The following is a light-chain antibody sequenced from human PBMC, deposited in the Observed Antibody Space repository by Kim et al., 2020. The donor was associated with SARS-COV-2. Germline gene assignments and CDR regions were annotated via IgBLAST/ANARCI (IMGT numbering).Light chain of an antibody. V-gene: IGKV1-5*03. Sequence: DIQMTQSPSTLSASVGDRVTITCRASQSISSWLAWYQQKPGEAPRLLIYKASTLETGVPSRFSGSGSGTEFTLTISSLQPEDFATYYCQQYNTHMFTFGQGTKLEI. CDR3: QQYNTHMFT. CDR2: KAS. CDR1: QSISSW. J-gene: IGKJ2*01.